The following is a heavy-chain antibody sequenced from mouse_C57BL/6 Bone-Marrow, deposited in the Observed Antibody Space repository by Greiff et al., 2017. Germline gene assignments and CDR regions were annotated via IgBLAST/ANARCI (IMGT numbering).Heavy chain of an antibody. CDR2: ISSGGSYT. CDR1: GFTFSSYG. Sequence: EVKVVESGGDLVKPGGSLKLSCAASGFTFSSYGMSWVRQTPDKRLEWVATISSGGSYTDYPDSVTGRFTISSDNAKNTRYLQMSSLKSEDTAMYYGARRRYYGSPYYFDYWGQGTTLTVSS. V-gene: IGHV5-6*02. D-gene: IGHD1-1*01. J-gene: IGHJ2*01. CDR3: ARRRYYGSPYYFDY.